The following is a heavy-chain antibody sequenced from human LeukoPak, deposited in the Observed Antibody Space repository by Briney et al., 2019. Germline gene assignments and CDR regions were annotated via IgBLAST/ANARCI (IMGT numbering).Heavy chain of an antibody. CDR1: GGSFSGYY. CDR2: INHSGST. J-gene: IGHJ6*02. CDR3: ARGYNWNYYYGMDV. V-gene: IGHV4-34*01. Sequence: SETLSLTCAVYGGSFSGYYWSWIRQPPGKGLEWIGEINHSGSTNYNPSLKSRVTISVDTSKNQSSLKLSSVTAADTAVYYCARGYNWNYYYGMDVWGQGTTVTVSS. D-gene: IGHD1-20*01.